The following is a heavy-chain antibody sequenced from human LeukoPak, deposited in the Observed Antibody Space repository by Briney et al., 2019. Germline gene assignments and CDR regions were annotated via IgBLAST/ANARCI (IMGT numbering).Heavy chain of an antibody. D-gene: IGHD4-11*01. CDR2: INHSGST. Sequence: PSETLSLTCAVFGGSFSDYFWTWIRRPPEKGLEWIGEINHSGSTNYNPSLKSRVSMSVDTSKNQFSLKLTSVTAADTAVYYCVTGRITTGTINDYWGQGTLVTVSS. CDR3: VTGRITTGTINDY. V-gene: IGHV4-34*01. J-gene: IGHJ4*02. CDR1: GGSFSDYF.